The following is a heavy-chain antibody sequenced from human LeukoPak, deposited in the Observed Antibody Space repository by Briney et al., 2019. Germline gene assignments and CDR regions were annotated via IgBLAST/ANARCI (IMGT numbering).Heavy chain of an antibody. J-gene: IGHJ4*02. CDR3: ASGRNYSPIEY. V-gene: IGHV3-53*01. CDR2: IYITGNT. D-gene: IGHD2-21*01. Sequence: PGGSLTLSCAASGFIVSSRYMTWVRQTPGKGLEYISVIYITGNTFYADSVKGRFSLSRDNSVNTVFLHLSGLRAEDTGVYYCASGRNYSPIEYWGQGTPVTVAS. CDR1: GFIVSSRY.